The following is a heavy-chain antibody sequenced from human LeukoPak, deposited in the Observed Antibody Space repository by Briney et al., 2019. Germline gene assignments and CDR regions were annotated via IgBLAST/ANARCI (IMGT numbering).Heavy chain of an antibody. V-gene: IGHV4-34*01. Sequence: SETLSLTCAVYGGSFSGYYWSWIRQPPGKGLEWIGEINHSGSTNYNPSLKSRSTISVDTSKNQFSLKLSSVAAADTAVYYCARGSGLYVGYVWFDPWGQGTQVTVSS. D-gene: IGHD6-19*01. CDR2: INHSGST. CDR1: GGSFSGYY. CDR3: ARGSGLYVGYVWFDP. J-gene: IGHJ5*02.